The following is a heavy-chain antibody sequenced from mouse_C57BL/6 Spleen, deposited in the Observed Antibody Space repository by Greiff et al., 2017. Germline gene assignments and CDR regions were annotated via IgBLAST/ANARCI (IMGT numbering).Heavy chain of an antibody. J-gene: IGHJ2*01. V-gene: IGHV7-3*01. CDR3: ARDIRGRYFDY. Sequence: EVKLMESGGGLVQPGGSLSLSCAASGFTFTDYYMSWVRQPPGKALEWLGFIRNKANGYTTEYSASVKGRFTISRDNSQSILYLQMNALRAEDSATYYCARDIRGRYFDYWGQGTTLTVSS. D-gene: IGHD1-1*01. CDR2: IRNKANGYTT. CDR1: GFTFTDYY.